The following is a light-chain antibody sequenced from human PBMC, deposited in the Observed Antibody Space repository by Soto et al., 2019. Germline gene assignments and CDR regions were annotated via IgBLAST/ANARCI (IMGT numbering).Light chain of an antibody. V-gene: IGLV2-14*01. CDR1: SSDVGGYNY. J-gene: IGLJ1*01. CDR2: EVS. Sequence: QSALTQPASVSGSPGQSITISCTGTSSDVGGYNYVSWYQQHPGKAPKLMIYEVSNRPSGVSNRFSGSKSGNTASLTISGLQAKDEPDYYCSSYTSSSTLVFGTGTKVTVL. CDR3: SSYTSSSTLV.